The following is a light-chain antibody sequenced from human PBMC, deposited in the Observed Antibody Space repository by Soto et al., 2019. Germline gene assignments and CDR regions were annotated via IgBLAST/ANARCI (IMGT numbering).Light chain of an antibody. CDR2: GAS. Sequence: EIVLTQSPATLSLSPGDRVTLSCRASQGVGSYLAWYQQKPGQAPRLLIYGASNRATGIPARFSGSGSGTDFTLTISSLEPEDFAVYFCQNRNNWPPDATFGQGTRLEIK. CDR3: QNRNNWPPDAT. V-gene: IGKV3-11*01. J-gene: IGKJ2*01. CDR1: QGVGSY.